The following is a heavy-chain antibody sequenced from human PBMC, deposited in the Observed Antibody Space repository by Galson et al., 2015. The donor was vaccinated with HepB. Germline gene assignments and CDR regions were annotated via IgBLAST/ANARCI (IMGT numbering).Heavy chain of an antibody. Sequence: SLRLSCAASGFTFSSYAMTWVRQAPGKGLEWVSGISGSGDSTYYADSVKGRFTISRDTSKNTVNLQMNSLRAEDTAVYYCAREVRWKLHYYYMDVWGKGTTVTVSS. V-gene: IGHV3-23*01. J-gene: IGHJ6*03. D-gene: IGHD4-23*01. CDR3: AREVRWKLHYYYMDV. CDR2: ISGSGDST. CDR1: GFTFSSYA.